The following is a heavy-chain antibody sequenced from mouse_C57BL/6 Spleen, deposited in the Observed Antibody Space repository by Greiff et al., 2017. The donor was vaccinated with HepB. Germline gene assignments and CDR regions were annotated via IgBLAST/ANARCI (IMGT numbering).Heavy chain of an antibody. Sequence: QVQLQQSGPELVKPGASVKISCKASGYAFSSSWMNWVKQRPGKGLEWIGRIYPGDGDTNYNGKFKGKATLTADKSSSTAYMHLSSLTSEDSAVYFCARDSSGRYYFDYWGQGTTLTVSS. J-gene: IGHJ2*01. CDR3: ARDSSGRYYFDY. CDR1: GYAFSSSW. D-gene: IGHD3-2*02. V-gene: IGHV1-82*01. CDR2: IYPGDGDT.